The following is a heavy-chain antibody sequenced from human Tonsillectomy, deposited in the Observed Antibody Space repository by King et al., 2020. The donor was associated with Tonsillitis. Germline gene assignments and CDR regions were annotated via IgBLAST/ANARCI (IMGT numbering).Heavy chain of an antibody. CDR2: IKQDGSEK. CDR3: ARALVWFGEYNDAFDI. J-gene: IGHJ3*02. CDR1: GFTFSSYW. D-gene: IGHD3-10*01. V-gene: IGHV3-7*03. Sequence: VQLVESGGGLVQPGGSLRLSCAASGFTFSSYWMSWVRQAPGKGLEWVANIKQDGSEKYYVDSVKGRFTISRDNAKNSLYLQMNSLRAEDTAVYYCARALVWFGEYNDAFDIWGKGTMVTVSS.